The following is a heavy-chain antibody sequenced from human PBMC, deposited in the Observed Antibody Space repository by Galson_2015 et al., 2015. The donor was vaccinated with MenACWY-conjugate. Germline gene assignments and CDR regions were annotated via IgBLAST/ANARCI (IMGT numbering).Heavy chain of an antibody. CDR3: ARRVRRLTKPFDS. CDR1: GYSISSGSF. J-gene: IGHJ4*02. CDR2: THHSGST. D-gene: IGHD3-10*01. Sequence: TVSGYSISSGSFWAWIRQTPGKGLEWLGTTHHSGSTYYNPSLENRVTISLDTSKNEVSLRLNSVTAADSAVYYCARRVRRLTKPFDSWGQGLLVTVSS. V-gene: IGHV4-38-2*02.